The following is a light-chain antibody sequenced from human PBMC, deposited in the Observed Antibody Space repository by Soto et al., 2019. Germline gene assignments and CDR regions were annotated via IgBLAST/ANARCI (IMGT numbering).Light chain of an antibody. Sequence: EIVLTQSPGTLSLSPGEGDTLSCRASQSVSSNSLAWYQQKPGQAPRRLIYGASTRATGIPDRFSGSGSGTDFPLTINRLEPEDFAVYYCQQYGSSPLTFGGGTKVEIK. CDR2: GAS. J-gene: IGKJ4*01. CDR1: QSVSSNS. V-gene: IGKV3-20*01. CDR3: QQYGSSPLT.